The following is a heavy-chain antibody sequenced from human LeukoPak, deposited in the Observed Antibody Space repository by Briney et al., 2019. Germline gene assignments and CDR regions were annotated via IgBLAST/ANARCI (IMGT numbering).Heavy chain of an antibody. Sequence: SGGSRRLSCAASGSTLSRYGMSWVRQAPGKGLEWVSSISGRGGRTYYADSVKGRFTIYRDNSKHTPYLQMNSLRAEDPAIYSWAKDRWQDPDAFDIWCQGTRVIVSA. J-gene: IGHJ3*02. CDR3: AKDRWQDPDAFDI. CDR2: ISGRGGRT. V-gene: IGHV3-23*01. CDR1: GSTLSRYG. D-gene: IGHD3-16*02.